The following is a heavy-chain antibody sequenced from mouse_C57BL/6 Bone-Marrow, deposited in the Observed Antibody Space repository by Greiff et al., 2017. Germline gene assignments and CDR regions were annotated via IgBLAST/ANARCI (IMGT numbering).Heavy chain of an antibody. J-gene: IGHJ1*03. CDR1: GFTFSSYG. Sequence: VQLQESGGDLVKPGASLKLSCAASGFTFSSYGMSWVRQTPGQGLEWVATISRGSSYTYYHESVKGRCTMSGDKATSTLYLQMSSLKSEDTAMYCCARNGTTVGYMDVWGTGTTVTVSS. CDR3: ARNGTTVGYMDV. D-gene: IGHD1-1*01. V-gene: IGHV5-6*01. CDR2: ISRGSSYT.